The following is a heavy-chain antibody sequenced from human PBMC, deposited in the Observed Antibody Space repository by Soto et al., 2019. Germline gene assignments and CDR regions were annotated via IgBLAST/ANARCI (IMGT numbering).Heavy chain of an antibody. V-gene: IGHV3-23*01. D-gene: IGHD6-13*01. CDR1: GFTFSSYA. CDR2: ISGSGGST. Sequence: PGASLGLSCAASGFTFSSYAMSGVRQAPGKGLEWVSAISGSGGSTYYADSVKGRFTISRDNSKNTLYLQMNSLRAEDTAVYYCAITYSSSSYYFDYWGQGTLVTVSS. CDR3: AITYSSSSYYFDY. J-gene: IGHJ4*02.